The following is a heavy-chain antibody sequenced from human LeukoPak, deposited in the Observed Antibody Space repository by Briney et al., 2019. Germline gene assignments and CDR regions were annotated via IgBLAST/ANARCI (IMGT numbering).Heavy chain of an antibody. D-gene: IGHD5-12*01. Sequence: GGSLRLSCAASGFTFSSYDMHWVRQATGKGLEWVSAIGTAGDTYYPGSVKGRFTISRENAKNSLYLQMNSLRAGDTAVYYCARRACGYSGYYFDYWGQGTLVTVSS. CDR1: GFTFSSYD. V-gene: IGHV3-13*01. J-gene: IGHJ4*02. CDR3: ARRACGYSGYYFDY. CDR2: IGTAGDT.